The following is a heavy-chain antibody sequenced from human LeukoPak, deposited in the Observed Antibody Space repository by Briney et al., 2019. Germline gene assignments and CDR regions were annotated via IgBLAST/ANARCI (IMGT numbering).Heavy chain of an antibody. CDR3: AKGYCSSTSCYRVYFDY. CDR2: ISGSGGST. J-gene: IGHJ4*02. V-gene: IGHV3-23*01. Sequence: GGSLRLSCAASGFTFSSYAMSWVRQAPGKGLEWVSAISGSGGSTYYADSVKGRFIISRDNSKNTLYLQMNSLRAEDTAVYYCAKGYCSSTSCYRVYFDYWGQGTLVTVSS. CDR1: GFTFSSYA. D-gene: IGHD2-2*02.